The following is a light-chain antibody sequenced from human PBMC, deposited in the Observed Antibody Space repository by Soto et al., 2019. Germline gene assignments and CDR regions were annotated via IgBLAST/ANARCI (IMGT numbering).Light chain of an antibody. V-gene: IGKV3-20*01. Sequence: IVVTQKTSTLXVXPGEXVTLXXGASQSVSNNYLAWYQQKPRQDPSLLIYVASNSATGIQDRFRRGGSGTDFTLTISRPENEDFAVYYWQQCGRSGTFGQGTKLDVK. CDR2: VAS. CDR3: QQCGRSGT. J-gene: IGKJ1*01. CDR1: QSVSNNY.